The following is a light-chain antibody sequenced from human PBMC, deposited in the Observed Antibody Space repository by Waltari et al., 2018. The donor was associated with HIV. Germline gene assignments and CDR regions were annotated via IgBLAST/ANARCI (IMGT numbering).Light chain of an antibody. CDR3: SSYTSSSTWV. Sequence: QSALTQPASVSGSPGQSITYPCTGTSSDVGGYNYVSWYQQHPGKAPKLMIYDVSMRPSGVSNRFSGSKSGNTASLTISGLRAEDEADYYCSSYTSSSTWVFGGGTKLTVL. CDR2: DVS. CDR1: SSDVGGYNY. J-gene: IGLJ3*02. V-gene: IGLV2-14*01.